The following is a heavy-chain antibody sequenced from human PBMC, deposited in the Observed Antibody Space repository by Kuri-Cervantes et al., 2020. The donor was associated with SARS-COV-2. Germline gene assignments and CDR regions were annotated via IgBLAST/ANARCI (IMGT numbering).Heavy chain of an antibody. V-gene: IGHV3-7*03. CDR1: GFTFSSYW. CDR3: AKMFITTWGYDAFDI. J-gene: IGHJ3*02. Sequence: GGSLRLSCAASGFTFSSYWMSWVRQAPGKGLEWVANIKQDGSEKYYVDSVKGRFTISRDNAKNSLYLQMNSLRAEDTAVYYCAKMFITTWGYDAFDIWGQGTMVTVSS. D-gene: IGHD3-22*01. CDR2: IKQDGSEK.